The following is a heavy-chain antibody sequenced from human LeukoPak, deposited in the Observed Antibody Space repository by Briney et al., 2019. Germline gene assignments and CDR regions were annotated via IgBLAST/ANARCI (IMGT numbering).Heavy chain of an antibody. D-gene: IGHD5-24*01. V-gene: IGHV3-23*01. J-gene: IGHJ4*02. CDR3: AKDMGDGLRLRYYFDY. CDR1: GFTVSSNY. Sequence: GGSLRLSCAASGFTVSSNYMSWVRQAPGKGLEWVSAISGSGGSTYYADSVKGRFTISRDNSKNTLYLQMNSLRAEDTAVYYCAKDMGDGLRLRYYFDYWGQGTLVTVSS. CDR2: ISGSGGST.